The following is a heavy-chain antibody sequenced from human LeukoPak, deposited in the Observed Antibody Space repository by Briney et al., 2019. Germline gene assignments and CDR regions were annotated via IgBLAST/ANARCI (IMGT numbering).Heavy chain of an antibody. J-gene: IGHJ4*02. CDR3: ARLTDHMWFGESMGY. Sequence: ASVKVSCKASGYTFTSYGISWVRQAPGQGREWMGWISAYNGNTNYAQKLQGRVTMTTDTSTSPAYMELRSLRSDDTAVYYCARLTDHMWFGESMGYWGQGTLLTVSS. D-gene: IGHD3-10*01. CDR1: GYTFTSYG. V-gene: IGHV1-18*01. CDR2: ISAYNGNT.